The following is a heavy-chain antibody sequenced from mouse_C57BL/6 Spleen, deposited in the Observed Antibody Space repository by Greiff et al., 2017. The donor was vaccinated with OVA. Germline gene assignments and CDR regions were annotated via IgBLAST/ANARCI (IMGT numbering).Heavy chain of an antibody. CDR2: ISSGSSTI. D-gene: IGHD3-2*02. V-gene: IGHV5-17*01. Sequence: EVQLVESGGGLVKPGGSLKLSCAASGFTFSDYGMHWVRQAPEKGLEWVAYISSGSSTIYYAETVKGRFTISRDNAKNTLFLQMTSLRSEDTAMYYCARTALDSSGYRYYFDYGGQGTTLTVSS. J-gene: IGHJ2*01. CDR1: GFTFSDYG. CDR3: ARTALDSSGYRYYFDY.